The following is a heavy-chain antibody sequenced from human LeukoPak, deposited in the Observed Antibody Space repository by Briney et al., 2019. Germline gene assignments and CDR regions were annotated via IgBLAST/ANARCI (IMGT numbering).Heavy chain of an antibody. V-gene: IGHV3-48*03. CDR2: IRSGGSTT. CDR1: GFTFSSYE. J-gene: IGHJ3*02. CDR3: ARGGYCTNATCYTWNAFDI. D-gene: IGHD2-8*01. Sequence: GGSLRLSCAASGFTFSSYEMNWVRQAPGKGLEWVSYIRSGGSTTHYTDSVKGRFTISRDDAKNSLYLQMNSLRAEDTAIYYCARGGYCTNATCYTWNAFDIWGQGTMVAVSS.